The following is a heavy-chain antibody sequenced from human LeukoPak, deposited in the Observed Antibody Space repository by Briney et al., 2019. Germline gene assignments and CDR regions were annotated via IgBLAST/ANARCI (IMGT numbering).Heavy chain of an antibody. J-gene: IGHJ4*02. CDR3: ASGGYSGYENRD. D-gene: IGHD5-12*01. Sequence: PGSTLRLSCAASGFTFSSYAMHWVRQAPGKGLEWVAVISYDGSNKYYADPVKGRFTISRDNSKNTLYLQMNSLRAEDTAVYYCASGGYSGYENRDWGQGTLVTVSS. V-gene: IGHV3-30*04. CDR2: ISYDGSNK. CDR1: GFTFSSYA.